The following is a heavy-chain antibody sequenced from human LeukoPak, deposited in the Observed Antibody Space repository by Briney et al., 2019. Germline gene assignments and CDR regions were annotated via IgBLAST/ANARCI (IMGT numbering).Heavy chain of an antibody. CDR2: ISYDGTIK. Sequence: PGGSLRLSCAASGFMFSNFAMHWVRQAPGKGLEWVAVISYDGTIKNYIDSVKGRFTISRDNSKDTLVLQMNSLRVEDTAVYYCARSHYHIMSGSDYWGQGTLVTVSS. CDR3: ARSHYHIMSGSDY. D-gene: IGHD3-3*02. V-gene: IGHV3-30*03. J-gene: IGHJ4*02. CDR1: GFMFSNFA.